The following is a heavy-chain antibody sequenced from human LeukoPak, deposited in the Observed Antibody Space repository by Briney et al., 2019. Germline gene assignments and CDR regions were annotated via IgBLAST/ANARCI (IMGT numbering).Heavy chain of an antibody. V-gene: IGHV3-21*01. D-gene: IGHD3-22*01. CDR1: GFTFSSYS. CDR3: ARDSNEYDSSGYYYVDY. CDR2: ISSSSSSYI. Sequence: GGSLRLSCAASGFTFSSYSMNWVRQAPGKGLEWVSSISSSSSSYIYYADSVKGRFTISRDNAKNSLYLQMNSLRAEDTAVYYCARDSNEYDSSGYYYVDYWGQGTLVTVSS. J-gene: IGHJ4*02.